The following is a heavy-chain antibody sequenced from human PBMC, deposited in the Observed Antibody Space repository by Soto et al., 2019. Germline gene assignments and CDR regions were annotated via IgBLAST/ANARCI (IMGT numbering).Heavy chain of an antibody. J-gene: IGHJ4*02. V-gene: IGHV2-5*02. CDR3: ARRQSSSGNYAY. Sequence: QITLKESGPTLVKPTQTLTLTCTFSGFSLSTGGVGVGWIRQPPGKALEWLALLYWDDDKRYTPSLEKRLTLTRDISRNQVVLTMTHMDPVDTATSSCARRQSSSGNYAYWGQGTLVTVSS. CDR1: GFSLSTGGVG. D-gene: IGHD6-13*01. CDR2: LYWDDDK.